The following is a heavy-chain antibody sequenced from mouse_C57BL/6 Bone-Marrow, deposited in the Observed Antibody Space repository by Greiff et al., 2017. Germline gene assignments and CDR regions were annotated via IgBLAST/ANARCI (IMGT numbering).Heavy chain of an antibody. D-gene: IGHD1-1*01. Sequence: QVQLQQSGPELVKPGASVKLSCKASGYTFTSYDINWVKQRPGQGLEWIGWIYPRDGSTKYNEKFKGKATLTVNTSSSTAYMGLHRLPSEDSAVYVCARDYGSSYCYFDVWGTGTTVTVSS. J-gene: IGHJ1*03. V-gene: IGHV1-85*01. CDR3: ARDYGSSYCYFDV. CDR2: IYPRDGST. CDR1: GYTFTSYD.